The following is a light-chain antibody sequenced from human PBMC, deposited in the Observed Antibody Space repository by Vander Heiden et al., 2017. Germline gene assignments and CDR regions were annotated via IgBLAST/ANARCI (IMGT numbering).Light chain of an antibody. Sequence: QSALTPPASVSGSPGPSIPISRTGTRSAVGGYNYVSWYQQHPGKAPKLMIYDVSNRPSGVSNRFSGSKSGNTASLTISGLQAEDEDDYYCSSYTSSSVVFGGGTKLTVL. CDR3: SSYTSSSVV. V-gene: IGLV2-14*01. CDR1: RSAVGGYNY. J-gene: IGLJ2*01. CDR2: DVS.